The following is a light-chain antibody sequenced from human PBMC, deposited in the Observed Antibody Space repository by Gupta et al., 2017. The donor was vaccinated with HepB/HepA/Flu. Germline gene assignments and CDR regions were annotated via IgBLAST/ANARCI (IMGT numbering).Light chain of an antibody. CDR1: QSISSY. V-gene: IGKV1-39*01. CDR2: AAS. CDR3: QQSDSTPGT. J-gene: IGKJ3*01. Sequence: DIQMTQSPSSLSASVGDRVTITCRASQSISSYLNWYQQKPGKAPKRLIYAASSLQSGVPSRFSGSGSGTDFTLTISSLQPEDFATYYCQQSDSTPGTFGHGTKVDIK.